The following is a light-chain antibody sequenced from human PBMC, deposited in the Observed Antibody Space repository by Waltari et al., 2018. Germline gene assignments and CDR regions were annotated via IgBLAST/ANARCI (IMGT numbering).Light chain of an antibody. CDR3: SSYTTSHTAYWV. Sequence: QSALTQPASVSGSPGQSITISCSGTNSDIGGYKYVSWYQQHPGKAPKLIIYDVTNRPSGIFHRFSGSKAGITASLTISGLQAEDEGDYYCSSYTTSHTAYWVFGGGTRLTVL. CDR1: NSDIGGYKY. V-gene: IGLV2-14*03. CDR2: DVT. J-gene: IGLJ3*02.